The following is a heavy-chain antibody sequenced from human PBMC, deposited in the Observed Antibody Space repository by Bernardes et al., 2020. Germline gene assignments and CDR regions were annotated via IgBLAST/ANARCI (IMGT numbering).Heavy chain of an antibody. CDR3: SRALES. V-gene: IGHV3-7*04. CDR2: RKEDGSEK. CDR1: GFIFSNSW. J-gene: IGHJ4*02. Sequence: GRPLRVSCASSGFIFSNSWMHCVRRAPGKGLEWVGNRKEDGSEKHYVDSVKGRFTISRDNAKNLVYLEMSSLTAEDTAVYYCSRALESWGQGTLVTVAS.